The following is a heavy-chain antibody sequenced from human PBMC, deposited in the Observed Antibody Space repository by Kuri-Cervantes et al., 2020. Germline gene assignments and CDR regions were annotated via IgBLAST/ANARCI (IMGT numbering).Heavy chain of an antibody. CDR1: GYSFTTYW. V-gene: IGHV5-51*01. Sequence: GESLKISCEGSGYSFTTYWIGLVRKMPGKVLEWMGIIDPGNSDTRYSPSFQGQVTISVDKSINTAYQQWSSLKASDTAIYYCARSSSWYGNFDLWGRGTLVTVSS. D-gene: IGHD6-13*01. CDR2: IDPGNSDT. J-gene: IGHJ2*01. CDR3: ARSSSWYGNFDL.